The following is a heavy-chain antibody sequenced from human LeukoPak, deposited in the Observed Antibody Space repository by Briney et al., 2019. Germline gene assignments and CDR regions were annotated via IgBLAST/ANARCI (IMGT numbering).Heavy chain of an antibody. CDR1: GFTSSSYG. D-gene: IGHD6-19*01. V-gene: IGHV3-33*01. CDR2: IWYDGSNK. Sequence: AGGSLRLSCAASGFTSSSYGMHWVRQAPGKGLEWVAVIWYDGSNKYYADSVKGRFTISRDNSKNTLYLQMNSLRAEDTAVYYCARDTDPYSSGSYGMDVWGQGTTVTVSS. CDR3: ARDTDPYSSGSYGMDV. J-gene: IGHJ6*02.